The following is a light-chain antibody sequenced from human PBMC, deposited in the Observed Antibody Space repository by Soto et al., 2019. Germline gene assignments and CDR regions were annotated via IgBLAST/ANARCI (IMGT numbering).Light chain of an antibody. J-gene: IGKJ5*01. CDR3: QQSYRTPIT. CDR1: QSISRY. V-gene: IGKV1-39*01. CDR2: AAV. Sequence: DIQMTQSPSSRSASVVDRVTITFRASQSISRYLHWYQQKPGKAPKLLIYAAVSVQSGVPSRFSGGGSGTDFTLTISSLQPEDFATYYCQQSYRTPITFGQGTRLEIK.